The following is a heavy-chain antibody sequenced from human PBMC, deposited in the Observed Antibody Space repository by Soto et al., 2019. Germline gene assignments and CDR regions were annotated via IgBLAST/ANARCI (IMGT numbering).Heavy chain of an antibody. J-gene: IGHJ6*03. CDR1: GFTFSSYW. CDR2: IKQDGSEK. D-gene: IGHD3-9*01. Sequence: EVQLVESGGGLVQPGGSLRLSCAASGFTFSSYWMSWVRQAPGKGLEWVANIKQDGSEKYYVDCVKGRFTISRDNAKNSLYLQMNSLRAEDTAVYYCARSDYDILTGTYYYYYYYMDVWGKGTTVTVSS. CDR3: ARSDYDILTGTYYYYYYYMDV. V-gene: IGHV3-7*01.